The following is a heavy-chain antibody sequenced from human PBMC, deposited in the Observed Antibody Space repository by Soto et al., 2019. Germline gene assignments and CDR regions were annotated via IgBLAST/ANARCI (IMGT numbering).Heavy chain of an antibody. CDR2: IYYSGST. V-gene: IGHV4-59*01. CDR3: ARDIMGTNYYYYGMDV. J-gene: IGHJ6*01. CDR1: DGSISSYY. Sequence: PSETLSLTCTVSDGSISSYYWSWIRQPPGKGLEWIGYIYYSGSTNYNPSLKSRVTISVDTSKNQFSLKLSSVTAADTAVYYCARDIMGTNYYYYGMDVWGQGTTVT. D-gene: IGHD2-8*01.